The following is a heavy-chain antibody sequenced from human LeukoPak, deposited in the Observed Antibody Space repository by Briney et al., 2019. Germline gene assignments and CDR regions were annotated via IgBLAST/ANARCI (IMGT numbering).Heavy chain of an antibody. D-gene: IGHD3-16*02. Sequence: SVKVSCKASGYTFTCYYMHWVRQAPGQGLEWMGWINPNSGGTNYARKFQGRVTMTRDTSISTAYMELSRLRSDDTAVYYCARGHYVWGSYRFVDGYWGQGTLVTVSS. CDR3: ARGHYVWGSYRFVDGY. V-gene: IGHV1-2*02. CDR2: INPNSGGT. J-gene: IGHJ4*02. CDR1: GYTFTCYY.